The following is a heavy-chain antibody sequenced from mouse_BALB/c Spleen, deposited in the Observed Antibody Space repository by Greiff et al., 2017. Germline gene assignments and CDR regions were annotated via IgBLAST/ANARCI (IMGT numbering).Heavy chain of an antibody. CDR1: GYTFTSYW. Sequence: LQQPGSELVRPGASVKLSCKASGYTFTSYWMHWVKQRPGQGLEWIGNIYPGSGSTNYDEKFKSKATLTVDTSSSTAYMQLSSLTSEDSADYYCTRGGYSPAMDYWGQGTSVTVSS. D-gene: IGHD2-12*01. V-gene: IGHV1S22*01. J-gene: IGHJ4*01. CDR3: TRGGYSPAMDY. CDR2: IYPGSGST.